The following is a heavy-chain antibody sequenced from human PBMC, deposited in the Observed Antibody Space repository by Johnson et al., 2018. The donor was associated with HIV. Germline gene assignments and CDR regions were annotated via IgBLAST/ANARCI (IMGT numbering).Heavy chain of an antibody. V-gene: IGHV3-33*06. CDR1: GFTFSSYG. Sequence: QMLLVESGGGVVQPGRSLRLSCAASGFTFSSYGMHWVRQAPGKGLEWVAVIWYDGSNKYYADSVKGRFTISRGNSKNTLYLQMNSLRAEDTAVYYCAKDLNYGSGPVDIWGQGTMVTVSS. J-gene: IGHJ3*02. D-gene: IGHD3-10*01. CDR2: IWYDGSNK. CDR3: AKDLNYGSGPVDI.